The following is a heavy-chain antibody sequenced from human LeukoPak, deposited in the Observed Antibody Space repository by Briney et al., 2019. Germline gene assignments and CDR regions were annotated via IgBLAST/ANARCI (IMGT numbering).Heavy chain of an antibody. D-gene: IGHD6-13*01. CDR1: GYSISSGYY. CDR3: AREPQGDSSSWYADY. V-gene: IGHV4-38-2*02. J-gene: IGHJ4*02. Sequence: SETLSLTCTVSGYSISSGYYWGWIRQPPGKGLEWIGSIYHSGSTYYNPSLKSRVTISVDTSKNQFSLKLSSVTAADTAVYYCAREPQGDSSSWYADYWGQGTLVTVSS. CDR2: IYHSGST.